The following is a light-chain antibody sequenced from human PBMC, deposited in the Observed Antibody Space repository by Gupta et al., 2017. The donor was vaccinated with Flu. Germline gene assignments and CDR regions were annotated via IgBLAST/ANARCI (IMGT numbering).Light chain of an antibody. CDR3: QQRDIWPLT. CDR1: QSISSH. CDR2: DAS. V-gene: IGKV3-11*01. Sequence: EIELTQSPATVSSSPGERVTLSCRARQSISSHLAWYQQKPDRAPRLLIYDASKRATGIPARFSGSGSGTDYTLTISGLEPEDLALYYCQQRDIWPLTFGGGTKVEIK. J-gene: IGKJ4*01.